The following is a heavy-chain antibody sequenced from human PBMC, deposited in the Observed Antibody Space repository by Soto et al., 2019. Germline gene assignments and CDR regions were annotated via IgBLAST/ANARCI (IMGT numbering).Heavy chain of an antibody. CDR3: AKGFIVVVTVIRPDDAFDV. V-gene: IGHV3-23*01. J-gene: IGHJ3*01. CDR1: GFTFGNYG. D-gene: IGHD2-21*02. CDR2: ISGGGGST. Sequence: DVQLLESGGGLVQPGGSLRLSCAASGFTFGNYGMNWVRQAPGKGLEWVSGISGGGGSTYYADSVKGRFTVSRDPSKNTVFLEMNSARAADSAVYCCAKGFIVVVTVIRPDDAFDVWGQGTLVTVSS.